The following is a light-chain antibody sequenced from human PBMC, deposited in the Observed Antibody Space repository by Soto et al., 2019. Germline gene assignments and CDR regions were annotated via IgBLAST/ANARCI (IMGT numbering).Light chain of an antibody. CDR1: SSNIGSNT. CDR3: AAWDDSLNGVV. V-gene: IGLV1-44*01. J-gene: IGLJ2*01. CDR2: SNN. Sequence: QSVLTQPPSASGTPGQRVTISCSRSSSNIGSNTVNWYQQLPGTAPKLLIYSNNHRPSGVPDRFSGSKSGTSASLAISGLQSEDEADYYCAAWDDSLNGVVFGGGTQLTVL.